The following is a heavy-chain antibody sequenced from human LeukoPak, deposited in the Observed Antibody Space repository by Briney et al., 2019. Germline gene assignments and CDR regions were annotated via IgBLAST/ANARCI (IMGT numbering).Heavy chain of an antibody. Sequence: MASETLSLTCTVSGGSISSYYWSWIRQPAGKGLEWIGRIYSTGSTNYNPSLKSRVPMSVDTSKNQFSLRLRSVTAADTAVYYCARQIASAGTAGFDFWGQGALVTVSS. CDR2: IYSTGST. J-gene: IGHJ4*02. CDR3: ARQIASAGTAGFDF. CDR1: GGSISSYY. D-gene: IGHD6-13*01. V-gene: IGHV4-4*07.